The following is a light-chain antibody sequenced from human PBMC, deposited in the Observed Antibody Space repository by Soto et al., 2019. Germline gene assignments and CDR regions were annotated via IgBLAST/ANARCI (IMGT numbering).Light chain of an antibody. CDR3: EQYDRWPVT. CDR1: QSVSSN. J-gene: IGKJ4*01. Sequence: EIVMTQSPATLSVSPGERATFSCRASQSVSSNLAWYQQKPGQAPRLLIYGASIRATGIPARFSGSGSGTEFTLTMSTLQSEDFAIYYCEQYDRWPVTFGGGTKVEIK. V-gene: IGKV3-15*01. CDR2: GAS.